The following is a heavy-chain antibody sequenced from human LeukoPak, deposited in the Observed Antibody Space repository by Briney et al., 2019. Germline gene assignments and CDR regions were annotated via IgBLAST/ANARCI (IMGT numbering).Heavy chain of an antibody. CDR3: ARQSYGSGWPDWFDP. J-gene: IGHJ5*02. CDR1: GYSFTSYW. V-gene: IGHV5-51*01. Sequence: GESLKISCKGSGYSFTSYWIGWVRQMPGKGLEWMGIIYPGDSDTRYSPSFQGQVTISADKSISTAYLQWSSLKASDTAMYYCARQSYGSGWPDWFDPWGQGTLVTVSS. D-gene: IGHD6-19*01. CDR2: IYPGDSDT.